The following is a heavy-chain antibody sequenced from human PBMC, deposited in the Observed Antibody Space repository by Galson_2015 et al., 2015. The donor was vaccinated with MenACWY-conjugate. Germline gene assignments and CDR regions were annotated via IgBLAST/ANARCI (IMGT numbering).Heavy chain of an antibody. CDR2: IIPILGIA. V-gene: IGHV1-69*04. CDR3: ARAKYGSGSYYTVD. Sequence: SVKVSCKASGGTFSSYAISWVRQAPGQGLEWMGRIIPILGIANYAQKSQGRVTITADKSTSTAYMELSSLRSEDTAVYYCARAKYGSGSYYTVDWGQGTLVTVSS. D-gene: IGHD3-10*01. CDR1: GGTFSSYA. J-gene: IGHJ4*02.